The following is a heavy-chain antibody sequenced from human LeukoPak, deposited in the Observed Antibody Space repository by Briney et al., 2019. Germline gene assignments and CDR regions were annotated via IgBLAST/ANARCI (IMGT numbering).Heavy chain of an antibody. CDR1: RYSFTTYW. CDR3: ARTMGTSTSSTLDY. V-gene: IGHV5-51*01. D-gene: IGHD2-2*01. J-gene: IGHJ4*02. Sequence: GESLKISCKASRYSFTTYWIAWVRQMPGKGLEWMGIIYPGDSDTRYSPSFQGQVTISADKSITTAYLQWSSLKASDTAIYYCARTMGTSTSSTLDYWGQGTLVTASS. CDR2: IYPGDSDT.